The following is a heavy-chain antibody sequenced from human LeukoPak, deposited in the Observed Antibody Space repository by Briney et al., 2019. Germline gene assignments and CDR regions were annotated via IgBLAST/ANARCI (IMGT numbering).Heavy chain of an antibody. CDR1: GGSFSGYY. D-gene: IGHD2-15*01. J-gene: IGHJ6*03. V-gene: IGHV4-34*01. CDR3: ARWVVAADYYYYMDV. CDR2: INHSVST. Sequence: SETLSLTCAVYGGSFSGYYWCWIRHPPGKGLEWIGEINHSVSTNYNPSLKSRVTISVDTSKNQFSLKLSSVTAADTAVYYCARWVVAADYYYYMDVWGKGTTVTVSS.